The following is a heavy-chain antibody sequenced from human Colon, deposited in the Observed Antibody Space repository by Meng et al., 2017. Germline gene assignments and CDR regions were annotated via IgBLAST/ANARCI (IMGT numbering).Heavy chain of an antibody. CDR2: IIGDGSAR. D-gene: IGHD6-13*01. J-gene: IGHJ4*02. Sequence: QLGGSRGGLVRGGGSLRLSCEASGFTFSDFWMHWVRQAPGKGLEWVSRIIGDGSARDYADSVKGRFIISRDNAKTTVYLEMNNLRAEDTAIYYCARDLHIAAANYWGQGTLVTVSS. CDR1: GFTFSDFW. V-gene: IGHV3-74*01. CDR3: ARDLHIAAANY.